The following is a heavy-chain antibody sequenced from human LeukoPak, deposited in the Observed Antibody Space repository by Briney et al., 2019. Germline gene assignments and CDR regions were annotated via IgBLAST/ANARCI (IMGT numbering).Heavy chain of an antibody. D-gene: IGHD2-2*01. CDR2: FYNSGST. CDR3: VLMPGY. Sequence: SETLSLTCSVSGGSITSGTYYWGWIRQPPGKGLEWIGSFYNSGSTYYNPSLKSRLTISVDTSKNQFSLKLTSVTAADTAVYYCVLMPGYWGQGTLVTVSS. CDR1: GGSITSGTYY. V-gene: IGHV4-39*01. J-gene: IGHJ4*02.